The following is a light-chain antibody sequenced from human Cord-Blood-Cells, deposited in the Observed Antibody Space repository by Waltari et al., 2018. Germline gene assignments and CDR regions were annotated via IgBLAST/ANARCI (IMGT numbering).Light chain of an antibody. CDR1: HIVSSY. J-gene: IGKJ4*01. V-gene: IGKV3-11*01. CDR2: DAS. CDR3: QQRSNWPLT. Sequence: EIVLTQSPATLSLSPGERATLSCRASHIVSSYLACYQQKPGQAPRLLIYDASNRATGIPARFSGSGSGTDFTLTISSLEPEDFAVYYCQQRSNWPLTFGGGTKVEIK.